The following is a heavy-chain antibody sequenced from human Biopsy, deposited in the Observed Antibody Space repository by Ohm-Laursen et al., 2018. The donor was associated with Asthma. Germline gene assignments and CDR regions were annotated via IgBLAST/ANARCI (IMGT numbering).Heavy chain of an antibody. CDR1: GGTLNNYA. CDR3: AKASCYYFSCDLDV. V-gene: IGHV1-69*13. J-gene: IGHJ6*02. CDR2: ISPIFGSI. Sequence: ASVKVSCKASGGTLNNYAINWVRQAPGQGLEWMGGISPIFGSIKYAEKFRGRVTLTADVFTNTVHMELTSLRSDDTAVLYCAKASCYYFSCDLDVWGQGTTVIVSS.